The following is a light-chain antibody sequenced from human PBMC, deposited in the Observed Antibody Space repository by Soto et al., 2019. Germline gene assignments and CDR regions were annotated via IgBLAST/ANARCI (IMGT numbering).Light chain of an antibody. CDR1: QGISSY. J-gene: IGKJ3*01. CDR2: AAS. V-gene: IGKV1-9*01. CDR3: QQLNSYPH. Sequence: DIQLTQSPSFLSASVGDRVTITCRASQGISSYLAWYQQKPGKAPKLLIYAASTLQSGVPSRFSGSGSGTEFAPTVSRLQPEDFATYYCQQLNSYPHFGPGTKVDIK.